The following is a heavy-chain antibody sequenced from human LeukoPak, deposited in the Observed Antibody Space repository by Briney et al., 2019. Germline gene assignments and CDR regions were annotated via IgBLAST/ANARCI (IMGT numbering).Heavy chain of an antibody. Sequence: GGSLRLSCAASGFTFRSYAMHWVRQAPGKGLEWLAVISYDGSNKYYADSVKGRFTISRDNSKNTLYLQMNSLRAEDTAVYYCARDRGTGGGAFDIWGQGTMVTVSS. D-gene: IGHD1-14*01. CDR2: ISYDGSNK. J-gene: IGHJ3*02. CDR3: ARDRGTGGGAFDI. CDR1: GFTFRSYA. V-gene: IGHV3-30-3*01.